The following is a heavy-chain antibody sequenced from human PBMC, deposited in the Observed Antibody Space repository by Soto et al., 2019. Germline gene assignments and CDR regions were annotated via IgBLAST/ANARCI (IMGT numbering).Heavy chain of an antibody. CDR2: IIPIFGTA. CDR3: AREGVGYCSGGSCENWFDP. V-gene: IGHV1-69*01. Sequence: QVQLVQSGAEVKKPGSSVKVSCKASGGTFSSYAISWVRQAPGQGLEWMGVIIPIFGTANYAQKFQGRVTITADEPTSTAYMELSSLRSEDTAVYYCAREGVGYCSGGSCENWFDPWGQGTLVTVSS. J-gene: IGHJ5*02. D-gene: IGHD2-15*01. CDR1: GGTFSSYA.